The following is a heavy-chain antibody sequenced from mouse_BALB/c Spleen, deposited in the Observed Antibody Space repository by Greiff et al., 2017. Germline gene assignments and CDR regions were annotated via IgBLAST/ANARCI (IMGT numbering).Heavy chain of an antibody. D-gene: IGHD1-1*01. CDR2: ISSGSSTI. CDR3: ARSYYYGSSYGYFDY. Sequence: EVKLVESGGGLVQPGGSRKLSCAASGFTFSSFGMHWVRQAPEKGLEWVAYISSGSSTIYYADTVKGRFTISRDNPKNTLFLQMTSLRSEDTAMYYCARSYYYGSSYGYFDYWGQGTTLTVSS. V-gene: IGHV5-17*02. CDR1: GFTFSSFG. J-gene: IGHJ2*01.